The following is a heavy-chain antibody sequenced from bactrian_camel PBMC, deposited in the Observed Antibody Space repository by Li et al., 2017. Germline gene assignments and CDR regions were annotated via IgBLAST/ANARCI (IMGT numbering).Heavy chain of an antibody. J-gene: IGHJ4*01. CDR2: IYTGDGTT. V-gene: IGHV3S19*01. CDR3: SLYWGF. Sequence: VQLVESGGDLVQPGGSLRLSCLASGFTFGSYDMTWVRQAPGKGLEWVSSIYTGDGTTNFADPVKGRFAISRDNAKNIMYLQMNSLTSEDSALYYCSLYWGFWGQGTQVTVS. CDR1: GFTFGSYD. D-gene: IGHD2*01.